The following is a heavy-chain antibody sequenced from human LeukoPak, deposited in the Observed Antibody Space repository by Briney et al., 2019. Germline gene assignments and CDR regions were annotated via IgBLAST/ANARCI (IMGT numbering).Heavy chain of an antibody. CDR3: TRGGYTFAS. V-gene: IGHV3-49*03. CDR2: MRSNTYGGTT. Sequence: GSLRLSCTASGFTFGDYSMTWFRQAPGKGLEWVGFMRSNTYGGTTEYAASVKGRFTISRDDSKSIVYLQMNSLKTEDTAVYYCTRGGYTFASWGQGTLVSVSS. CDR1: GFTFGDYS. D-gene: IGHD2-2*02. J-gene: IGHJ4*02.